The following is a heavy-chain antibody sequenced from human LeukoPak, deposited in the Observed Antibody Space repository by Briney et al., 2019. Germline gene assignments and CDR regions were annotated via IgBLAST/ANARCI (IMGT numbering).Heavy chain of an antibody. CDR1: GGSVSSGSYY. CDR2: IYYSGST. Sequence: SETLSLTCTVSGGSVSSGSYYWGWIRQPPGKGLEWIGSIYYSGSTYYNPSLKSRVTISVDTSKNQFSLQLSSVTAADAAVYYFARPPAPIWHYAFDIWGQGTMVTVSS. CDR3: ARPPAPIWHYAFDI. D-gene: IGHD3-9*01. J-gene: IGHJ3*02. V-gene: IGHV4-39*01.